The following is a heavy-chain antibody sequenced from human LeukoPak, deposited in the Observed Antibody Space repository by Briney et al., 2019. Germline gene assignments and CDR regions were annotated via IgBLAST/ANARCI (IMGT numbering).Heavy chain of an antibody. D-gene: IGHD1-1*01. V-gene: IGHV3-30*02. CDR1: GFTFSSYS. CDR2: IRYVVSDK. Sequence: GGSLTLSCAASGFTFSSYSWHWVRQAPGKGLEWVAYIRYVVSDKNYADFVKGRFTISRDNSKNTLDLQMNSLRVEDTAVYYCVKSETASFDFWGRGTLVTVSS. CDR3: VKSETASFDF. J-gene: IGHJ4*02.